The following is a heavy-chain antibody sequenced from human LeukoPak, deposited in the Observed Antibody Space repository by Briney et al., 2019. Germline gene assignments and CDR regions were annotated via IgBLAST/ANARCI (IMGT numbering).Heavy chain of an antibody. Sequence: PGGSLRLSCAASGFTFSSYGMHWVRQAPGKGLEWVAVIWYGGSNKYYADSVKGRFTISRDNSKNTLYLQMNSLRAEDTAVYYCAKGSVGGYMDVWGKGTTVTVSS. CDR2: IWYGGSNK. D-gene: IGHD2-15*01. CDR3: AKGSVGGYMDV. J-gene: IGHJ6*03. V-gene: IGHV3-30*02. CDR1: GFTFSSYG.